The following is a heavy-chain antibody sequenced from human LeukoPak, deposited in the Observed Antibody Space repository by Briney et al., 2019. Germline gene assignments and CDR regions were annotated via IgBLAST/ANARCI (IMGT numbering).Heavy chain of an antibody. CDR1: GFTFSSYA. J-gene: IGHJ3*02. Sequence: PGGSLRLSCTASGFTFSSYAMHWVRQAPGKGLEWVAVISYDGSNKYYADSVKGRFTISRDNSKNTLYLQMNSLRAEDTAVYYCARWVIGGTSGSPSPDAFDIWGQGTMVTVSS. D-gene: IGHD1-26*01. CDR3: ARWVIGGTSGSPSPDAFDI. CDR2: ISYDGSNK. V-gene: IGHV3-30-3*01.